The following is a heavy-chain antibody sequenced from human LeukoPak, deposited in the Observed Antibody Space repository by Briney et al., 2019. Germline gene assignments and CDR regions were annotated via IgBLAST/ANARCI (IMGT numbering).Heavy chain of an antibody. D-gene: IGHD1/OR15-1a*01. CDR2: ISSSANTI. Sequence: GGSLRLFCAASGFAFSDFYMSWVRQAPGKGLEWVSYISSSANTIFYADSVKGRFTFSRDNAKNSLYLQMNSLRAEDTAVYYCFSRNMGWGQGTLVTVSS. J-gene: IGHJ4*02. CDR3: FSRNMG. CDR1: GFAFSDFY. V-gene: IGHV3-11*01.